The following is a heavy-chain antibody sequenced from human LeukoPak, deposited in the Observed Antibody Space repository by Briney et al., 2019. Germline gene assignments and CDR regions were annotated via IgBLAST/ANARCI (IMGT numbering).Heavy chain of an antibody. Sequence: GGSLRLSCAASGFTFSSYSMNWVRQAPGKGLEWVSSISSSSSYIYYADSVKGRFTISRDNAKNSLYLQRNSLRAEDTAVYYCARDQKSTLSSGYALDYWGQGTLVTVSS. V-gene: IGHV3-21*01. CDR2: ISSSSSYI. CDR1: GFTFSSYS. CDR3: ARDQKSTLSSGYALDY. D-gene: IGHD3-22*01. J-gene: IGHJ4*02.